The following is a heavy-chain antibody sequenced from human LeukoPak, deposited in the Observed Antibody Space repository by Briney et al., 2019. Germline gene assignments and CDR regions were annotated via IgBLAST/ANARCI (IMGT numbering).Heavy chain of an antibody. CDR3: ERANLDIVTAVTSPHFDY. Sequence: SVKVSCKASGGTFSSYAITWVRQAPGQGLEWMGRIIPILGIAKYSQNFQGRVTITADTSTTTAYMELSSLRSEDTAVYYCERANLDIVTAVTSPHFDYWGQGTLVTVSS. CDR2: IIPILGIA. D-gene: IGHD5-12*01. CDR1: GGTFSSYA. V-gene: IGHV1-69*04. J-gene: IGHJ4*02.